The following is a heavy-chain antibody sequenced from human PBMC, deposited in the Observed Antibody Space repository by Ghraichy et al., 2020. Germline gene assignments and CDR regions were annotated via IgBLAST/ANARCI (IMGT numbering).Heavy chain of an antibody. CDR2: IKQDGTEK. CDR1: GFTFNTYY. Sequence: LSLTCAASGFTFNTYYMTWVRQAPGKGLEWVANIKQDGTEKYYVDSVKGRFTISRDNAKDSVYLQMGSLRAEDTAVYFCGRGGYIYGSNPVDYWGQGTQVTVSS. D-gene: IGHD5-18*01. J-gene: IGHJ4*02. CDR3: GRGGYIYGSNPVDY. V-gene: IGHV3-7*04.